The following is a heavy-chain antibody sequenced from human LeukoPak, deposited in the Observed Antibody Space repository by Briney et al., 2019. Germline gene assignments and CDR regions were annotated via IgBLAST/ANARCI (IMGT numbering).Heavy chain of an antibody. Sequence: PGRSLRLSCAGSGFNVTRNYMSWVRQAPGKGLEWVSLMYSGGETFYADSVKGRLTISRDTSKNTVFLQMNSLREEDTAVYFCASRVPLDYWGQGTLVTVSS. CDR1: GFNVTRNY. CDR2: MYSGGET. CDR3: ASRVPLDY. V-gene: IGHV3-66*02. J-gene: IGHJ4*02. D-gene: IGHD2-2*01.